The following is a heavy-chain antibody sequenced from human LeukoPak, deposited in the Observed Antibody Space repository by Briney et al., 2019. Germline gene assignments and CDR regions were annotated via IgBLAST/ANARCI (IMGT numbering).Heavy chain of an antibody. CDR3: ARSTGEGFDL. D-gene: IGHD4-11*01. CDR2: VKTDGSNT. CDR1: GFTFSSYW. V-gene: IGHV3-74*01. Sequence: PGGSLRLSCAASGFTFSSYWMHWVRQAPAKGLVWVSRVKTDGSNTTYADSVKGRFTISRDNAKNTLYLQMDSLRDEATAMYYCARSTGEGFDLWGQGTLVTVSS. J-gene: IGHJ5*02.